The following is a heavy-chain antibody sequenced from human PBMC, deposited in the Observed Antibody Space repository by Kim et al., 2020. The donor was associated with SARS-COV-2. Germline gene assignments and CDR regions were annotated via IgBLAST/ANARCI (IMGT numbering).Heavy chain of an antibody. CDR3: GRGDGIQQQSALEP. CDR2: INHSGTTI. Sequence: GGSLRLSCAASGFTFSSYEMNWVRQAPEKGLEWISYINHSGTTIYYADSVKGRFTISRDNAKNPLFLQMNSLRAEATADYYWGRGDGIQQQSALEPWG. CDR1: GFTFSSYE. D-gene: IGHD5-18*01. J-gene: IGHJ5*02. V-gene: IGHV3-48*03.